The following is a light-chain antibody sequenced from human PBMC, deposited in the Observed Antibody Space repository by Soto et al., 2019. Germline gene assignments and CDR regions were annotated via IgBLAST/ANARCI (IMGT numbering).Light chain of an antibody. V-gene: IGLV1-51*01. CDR1: SSNIGGNP. CDR3: GSWDSSLSAYV. CDR2: DDD. Sequence: QSVMTQPPSVSAAPGQRVTISCSGSSSNIGGNPVSWYQQLPGTAPKLLIYDDDKRPSGIPDRFSGSKSGTSATLSITGFQTGDEADYYCGSWDSSLSAYVFGTGTKLTVL. J-gene: IGLJ1*01.